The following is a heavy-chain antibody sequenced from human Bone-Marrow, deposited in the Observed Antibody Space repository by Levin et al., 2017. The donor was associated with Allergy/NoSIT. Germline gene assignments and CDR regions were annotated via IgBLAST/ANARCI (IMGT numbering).Heavy chain of an antibody. Sequence: SETLSLTCSVSGVSISSDAYYWTWIRPHPGKGLEWVGHIFYTGRTSYNPSLESRGTISLDSSKSQFTLTLTFVTAAETAGDYCARDQNVLSGYDPKGLDVWGQGTTVTVSS. CDR1: GVSISSDAYY. CDR3: ARDQNVLSGYDPKGLDV. D-gene: IGHD5-12*01. V-gene: IGHV4-31*03. CDR2: IFYTGRT. J-gene: IGHJ6*02.